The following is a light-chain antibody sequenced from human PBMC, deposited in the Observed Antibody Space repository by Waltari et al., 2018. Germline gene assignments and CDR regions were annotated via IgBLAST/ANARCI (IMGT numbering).Light chain of an antibody. CDR3: CSYVGSVYV. CDR1: SGDIGASHY. CDR2: DVS. J-gene: IGLJ1*01. V-gene: IGLV2-11*01. Sequence: QSALTQPRSVSGSPGQAAPISCTGTSGDIGASHYISWYQHHPGKAPKLVIFDVSKRPSGVPDRFSGSKSGNTASLTISGLQTDDEADYYCCSYVGSVYVLGIGTKVTVL.